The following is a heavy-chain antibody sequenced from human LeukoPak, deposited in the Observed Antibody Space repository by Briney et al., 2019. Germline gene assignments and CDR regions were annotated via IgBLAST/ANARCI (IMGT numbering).Heavy chain of an antibody. CDR2: IYYSGST. V-gene: IGHV4-39*01. CDR3: ARHEWGITNAFDI. CDR1: GFTFSDYY. Sequence: GSLRLSCAASGFTFSDYYMSWIRQPPGKGLEWIGSIYYSGSTYYNLSLKSRVTIFVDTSKKQFSLKLSSVTAADTAMYYCARHEWGITNAFDIWAKGQWSPSLQ. D-gene: IGHD1-14*01. J-gene: IGHJ3*02.